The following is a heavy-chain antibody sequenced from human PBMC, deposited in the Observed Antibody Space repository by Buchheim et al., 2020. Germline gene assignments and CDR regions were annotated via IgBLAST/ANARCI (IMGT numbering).Heavy chain of an antibody. D-gene: IGHD3-16*01. V-gene: IGHV3-33*08. J-gene: IGHJ4*02. CDR1: GFTFSDYW. CDR2: IWYDGSNK. CDR3: ASYTGGY. Sequence: VQLVESGGGLVQPGGSLRLSCATSGFTFSDYWMSWVRRTPGKGLEWVAVIWYDGSNKYYADSVKGRFTISRDNSKNTLYLQMNSLRAEDTAVYYCASYTGGYWGQGTL.